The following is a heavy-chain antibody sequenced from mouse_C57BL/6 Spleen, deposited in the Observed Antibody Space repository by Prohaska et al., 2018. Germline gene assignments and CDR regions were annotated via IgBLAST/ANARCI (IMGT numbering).Heavy chain of an antibody. CDR2: IYPGNGDT. V-gene: IGHV1-12*01. J-gene: IGHJ4*01. Sequence: QAYLQQSGAELVRPGASVKMSCKASGYTFTSYNMHWVKQTPRQGLEWIGAIYPGNGDTSYNQKFKGKATLTVDKSSSTAYMQLSSLTAEDSAVYFCARPITTVVEAGAMDYWGQGTSVTVSS. D-gene: IGHD1-1*01. CDR3: ARPITTVVEAGAMDY. CDR1: GYTFTSYN.